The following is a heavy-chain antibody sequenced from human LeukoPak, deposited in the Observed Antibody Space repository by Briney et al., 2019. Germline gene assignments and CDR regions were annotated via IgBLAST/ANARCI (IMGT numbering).Heavy chain of an antibody. CDR3: ARPSSSWTTDAFDM. J-gene: IGHJ3*02. D-gene: IGHD6-13*01. CDR1: GYTFTNYY. V-gene: IGHV1-18*01. CDR2: ISAYNGNT. Sequence: ASVKVSCKASGYTFTNYYIIWVRQAPGQGLEWMGWISAYNGNTNYAQKLQGRVTMTTDTSTTTAYMELRSLGSDDTAVYYCARPSSSWTTDAFDMWGQGTMVTVSS.